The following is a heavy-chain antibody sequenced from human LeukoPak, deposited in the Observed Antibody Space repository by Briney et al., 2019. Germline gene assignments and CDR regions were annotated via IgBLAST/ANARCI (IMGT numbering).Heavy chain of an antibody. CDR2: ISYYGSNE. CDR3: ARERVGTNDY. CDR1: GFTFSSYA. Sequence: PGGSLRLSCAASGFTFSSYAMHWVRQAPGKGLDWVAVISYYGSNEYYADSVNGRFTISRDNSKNTLYLEMNSLRPEDTSLYFCARERVGTNDYWGQGTLVTVSS. V-gene: IGHV3-30-3*01. J-gene: IGHJ4*02. D-gene: IGHD1-26*01.